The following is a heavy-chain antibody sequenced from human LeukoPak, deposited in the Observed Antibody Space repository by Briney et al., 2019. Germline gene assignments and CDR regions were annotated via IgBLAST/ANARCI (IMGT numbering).Heavy chain of an antibody. D-gene: IGHD2-2*01. J-gene: IGHJ5*02. CDR2: IYSSGSS. CDR1: GGSISSYY. V-gene: IGHV4-59*08. Sequence: SETLSLTCPVSGGSISSYYWSWIRQPPGKGLEWIGYIYSSGSSNYNPSHKSRVTISVDTSKNQFALKQSSVTASDTAVYYCARSTAALNWFYPWGQGTLVTVS. CDR3: ARSTAALNWFYP.